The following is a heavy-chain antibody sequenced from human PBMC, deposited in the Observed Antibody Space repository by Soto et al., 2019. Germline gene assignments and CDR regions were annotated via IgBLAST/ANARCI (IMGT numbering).Heavy chain of an antibody. Sequence: QVQLVESGGGVVQPGRSLRLSCAASGFTFSTYGMHWVRQAPGKGLEWVAVISYDGSNKYYADSVKGRFTISRDNSKNTLYLQMNSLRAEDTAVYYCAKGSQSGTYYPLGYWGQGTLVTVSS. J-gene: IGHJ4*02. D-gene: IGHD1-26*01. V-gene: IGHV3-30*18. CDR3: AKGSQSGTYYPLGY. CDR1: GFTFSTYG. CDR2: ISYDGSNK.